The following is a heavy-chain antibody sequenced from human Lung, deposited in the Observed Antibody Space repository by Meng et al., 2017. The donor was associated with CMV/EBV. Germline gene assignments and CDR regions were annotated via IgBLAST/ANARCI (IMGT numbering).Heavy chain of an antibody. Sequence: SXVASGFTLVRYHMHWVRQAPGKGLEWVAFIWYDGGNKFYADSVKGRFTISRDNSKNTLYLQMNNVGADDAAIYFCARPRYDTSHYPVYYYYGMDVWXLGTXVTVSS. CDR1: GFTLVRYH. V-gene: IGHV3-33*01. CDR2: IWYDGGNK. CDR3: ARPRYDTSHYPVYYYYGMDV. D-gene: IGHD3-22*01. J-gene: IGHJ6*02.